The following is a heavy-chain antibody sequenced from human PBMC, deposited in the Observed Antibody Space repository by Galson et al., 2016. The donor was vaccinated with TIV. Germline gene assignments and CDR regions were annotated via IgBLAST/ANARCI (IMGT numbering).Heavy chain of an antibody. Sequence: SETLSLTCTFSGGSMTSYYWTWIRQSAGKGLEWIGRVISSGSTNYNSSLKSRVTMSVDTSKNQFSLRLNSVTAADTAVYYCARVMRYEDYWYFDLWGRGTLVTVSS. J-gene: IGHJ2*01. CDR1: GGSMTSYY. V-gene: IGHV4-4*07. CDR2: VISSGST. CDR3: ARVMRYEDYWYFDL. D-gene: IGHD5-12*01.